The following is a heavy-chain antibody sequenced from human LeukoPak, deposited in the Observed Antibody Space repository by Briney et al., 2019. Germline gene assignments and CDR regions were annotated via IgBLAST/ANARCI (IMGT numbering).Heavy chain of an antibody. D-gene: IGHD1-26*01. CDR3: QGGRF. Sequence: SGGSLRLSCXASGFTFTXXXXXXXXQAPGKGLEWVGRIKSKXXGGTTDYAAPVXXXXSISRDDSKNTLYLQMNSLKSEDTAVYYCQGGRFWGQGTLVSVSS. V-gene: IGHV3-15*01. CDR2: IKSKXXGGTT. CDR1: GFTFTXXX. J-gene: IGHJ4*02.